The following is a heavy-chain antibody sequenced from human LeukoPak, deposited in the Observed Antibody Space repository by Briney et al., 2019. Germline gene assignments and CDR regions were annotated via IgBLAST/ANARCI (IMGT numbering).Heavy chain of an antibody. J-gene: IGHJ4*01. Sequence: PGGSLRLSCAASGFTFSSYWMSWVRQAPGKGLEWLSYVSQSGTTIYYADSVKGRFTISRDNGKNSLYLQMNSLRAEDTAVYYCAREGHTYGSDYWGQEPWSPSPQ. D-gene: IGHD3-10*01. CDR2: VSQSGTTI. V-gene: IGHV3-48*04. CDR1: GFTFSSYW. CDR3: AREGHTYGSDY.